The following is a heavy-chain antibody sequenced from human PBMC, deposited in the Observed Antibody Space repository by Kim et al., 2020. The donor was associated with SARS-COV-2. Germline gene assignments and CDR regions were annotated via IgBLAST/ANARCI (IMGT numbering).Heavy chain of an antibody. CDR1: GFTFSSYW. D-gene: IGHD2-15*01. CDR2: INSDGSST. J-gene: IGHJ5*02. V-gene: IGHV3-74*01. CDR3: ARRLGYCSGGSCYYWFDP. Sequence: GGSLRLSCAASGFTFSSYWMHWVRQAPGKGLVWVSGINSDGSSTNYADSVKGRFTISRDNAKNTLYLQMNSLRAEDTAVYFCARRLGYCSGGSCYYWFDPWGQGTLVTVSS.